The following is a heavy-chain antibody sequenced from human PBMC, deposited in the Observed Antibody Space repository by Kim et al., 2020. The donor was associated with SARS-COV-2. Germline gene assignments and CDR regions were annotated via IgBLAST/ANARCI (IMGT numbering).Heavy chain of an antibody. Sequence: KSRVTIPVDTSKNQFSLKLSSVTAADTAVYYCALSREYDILTGYPLSFDYWGQGTLVTVSS. D-gene: IGHD3-9*01. J-gene: IGHJ4*02. CDR3: ALSREYDILTGYPLSFDY. V-gene: IGHV4-34*01.